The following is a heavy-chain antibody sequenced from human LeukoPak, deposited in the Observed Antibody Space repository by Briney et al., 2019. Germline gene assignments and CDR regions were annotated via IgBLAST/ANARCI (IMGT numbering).Heavy chain of an antibody. Sequence: ASVKVSCKASGYTFTSYDINWVRQATGQGLEWMGWMNPNSGNTGYAQKFQDRVTMTRNTSISTAYMELSSLRSEDTAVYYCARAPYCGGDCLGDWFDPWGQGTLVTVSS. J-gene: IGHJ5*02. CDR3: ARAPYCGGDCLGDWFDP. V-gene: IGHV1-8*01. CDR1: GYTFTSYD. D-gene: IGHD2-21*02. CDR2: MNPNSGNT.